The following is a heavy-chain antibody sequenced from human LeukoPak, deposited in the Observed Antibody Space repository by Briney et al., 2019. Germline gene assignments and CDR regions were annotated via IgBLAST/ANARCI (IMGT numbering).Heavy chain of an antibody. CDR2: IKQDGSET. V-gene: IGHV3-7*01. D-gene: IGHD2/OR15-2a*01. J-gene: IGHJ4*02. CDR1: GFTFSNYW. Sequence: PGGSLRLSCAASGFTFSNYWMSWVRQAPGKGLEWVANIKQDGSETYYVDSVTGRFTISRDNAKNSLSLQMNSLRAEDTAVYYCAREGNRRRFDYWGQGTLVTVSS. CDR3: AREGNRRRFDY.